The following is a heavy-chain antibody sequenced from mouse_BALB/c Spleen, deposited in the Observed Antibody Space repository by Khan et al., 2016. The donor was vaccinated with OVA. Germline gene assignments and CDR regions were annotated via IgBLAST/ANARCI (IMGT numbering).Heavy chain of an antibody. V-gene: IGHV2-9*02. Sequence: QVQLKESGPGLVAPSQSLSITCTVSGFSLTSYGVHWVRQPPGKGLAWLGVIWAGGSTNYNSALMSRLRIRKDTSKSQVVLKMNSLQTDDTAMYYCARLEDIWGKGTTLTVSS. CDR3: ARLEDI. J-gene: IGHJ2*01. CDR2: IWAGGST. D-gene: IGHD1-3*01. CDR1: GFSLTSYG.